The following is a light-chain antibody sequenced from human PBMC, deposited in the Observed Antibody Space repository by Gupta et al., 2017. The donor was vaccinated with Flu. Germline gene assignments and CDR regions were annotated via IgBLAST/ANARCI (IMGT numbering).Light chain of an antibody. V-gene: IGKV1-39*01. J-gene: IGKJ1*01. Sequence: SSLSASVGDRVTTSCRASKSVSRKLRWYQQKPGTAPMILIYAASSLQSGVASRFSGSGSGADFTLTITKLQAEDVATYSCQQSYDYPWTFGQGTKVEFK. CDR2: AAS. CDR3: QQSYDYPWT. CDR1: KSVSRK.